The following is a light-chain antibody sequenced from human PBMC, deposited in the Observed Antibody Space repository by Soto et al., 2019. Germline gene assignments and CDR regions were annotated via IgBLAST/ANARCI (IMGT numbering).Light chain of an antibody. CDR2: SAS. CDR3: QRYGG. J-gene: IGKJ1*01. V-gene: IGKV3-20*01. Sequence: EIVFTQSPGTLSFSPGGRGTLSCRASQSVSNSYLAWYQQKPGQAPRLLIYSASSRATGIPDRFSGSGSGTDFTLTISRLEPEDFAVYYCQRYGGFGQGTKVDI. CDR1: QSVSNSY.